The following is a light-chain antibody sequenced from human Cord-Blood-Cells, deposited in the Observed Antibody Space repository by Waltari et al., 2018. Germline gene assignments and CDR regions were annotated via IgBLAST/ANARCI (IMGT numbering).Light chain of an antibody. CDR2: GAS. J-gene: IGKJ1*01. CDR3: QQYGSSPKT. Sequence: EIVLTQSPGTPSLSPGERATLSCRASQSVSSSYLAWYQQKPGQATRLLIHGASSRATGIPDRFSGSGSGTDFTLTISRLEPEDFAVYYCQQYGSSPKTFGQGTKVEIK. CDR1: QSVSSSY. V-gene: IGKV3-20*01.